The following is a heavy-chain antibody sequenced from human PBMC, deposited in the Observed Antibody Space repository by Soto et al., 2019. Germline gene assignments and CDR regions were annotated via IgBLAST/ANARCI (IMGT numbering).Heavy chain of an antibody. CDR3: ARADIVVVVAATPVRYYYSGMDV. D-gene: IGHD2-15*01. CDR1: GGTFSSYA. Sequence: QVQLVQSGAEVKKPGSSVKVSCKASGGTFSSYAISWVRQAPGQGLEWMGGIIPICGTANYAQKLQGRVTISADASTSTAYMEMSSLRSEDTAVYDCARADIVVVVAATPVRYYYSGMDVWGQGTTVTVSS. CDR2: IIPICGTA. V-gene: IGHV1-69*01. J-gene: IGHJ6*02.